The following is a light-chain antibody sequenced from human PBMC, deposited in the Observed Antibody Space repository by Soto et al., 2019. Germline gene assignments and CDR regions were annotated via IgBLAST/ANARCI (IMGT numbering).Light chain of an antibody. CDR2: DAS. CDR3: QQYNSYSPWT. J-gene: IGKJ1*01. CDR1: QSITNW. Sequence: DIQMTPSPATLSASVGDSVTITCRASQSITNWLAWYQLTPGKAPKVLIYDASSLQSGVPSRFSGSGSGTEFTLTISSLQPEDFAIYYCQQYNSYSPWTFGQGTKVDI. V-gene: IGKV1-5*01.